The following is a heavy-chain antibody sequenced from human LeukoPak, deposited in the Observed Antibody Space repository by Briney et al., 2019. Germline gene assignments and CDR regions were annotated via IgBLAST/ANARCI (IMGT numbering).Heavy chain of an antibody. CDR1: GVSISSSNSY. V-gene: IGHV4-61*05. CDR3: ASGSGSYSHWFDP. D-gene: IGHD3-10*01. J-gene: IGHJ5*02. Sequence: PSETLSLTCTVSGVSISSSNSYWGWIRQPPGKGLEWIGRLYTSGSTNYNPSLKSRVTMSVDTSKNQFSLKLTSVTAADTAVYYCASGSGSYSHWFDPWGQGILVTVSS. CDR2: LYTSGST.